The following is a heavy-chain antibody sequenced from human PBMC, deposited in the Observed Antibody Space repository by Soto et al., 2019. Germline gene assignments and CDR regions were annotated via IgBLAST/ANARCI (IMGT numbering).Heavy chain of an antibody. CDR2: MNPNSGET. V-gene: IGHV1-8*02. J-gene: IGHJ5*02. Sequence: ERPVQSAAGVKKPGASVKVSCMTSGSTLNDYEINGVGRAPGKGLGWFGWMNPNSGETGYAQRFQGRVTMTTSSSLSTAYLELSSLTSDDTAVYYCARIAMPARPRWYNWFDPWGQGTLVTVSS. D-gene: IGHD2-2*01. CDR3: ARIAMPARPRWYNWFDP. CDR1: GSTLNDYE.